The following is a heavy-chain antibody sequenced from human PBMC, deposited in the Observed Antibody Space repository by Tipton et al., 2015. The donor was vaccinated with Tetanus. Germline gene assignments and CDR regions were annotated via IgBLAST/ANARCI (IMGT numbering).Heavy chain of an antibody. CDR1: GFTFKSYT. D-gene: IGHD1-14*01. CDR3: AKEALGVLNL. J-gene: IGHJ6*04. Sequence: GSLRLSCAASGFTFKSYTMNWLRQAPGNGLEWVAAISGSRLTPYYADSVKGRFTISRDNSKNTLSLQLNSLRADDTAIYYCAKEALGVLNLWGKGTTVIVSS. V-gene: IGHV3-23*01. CDR2: ISGSRLTP.